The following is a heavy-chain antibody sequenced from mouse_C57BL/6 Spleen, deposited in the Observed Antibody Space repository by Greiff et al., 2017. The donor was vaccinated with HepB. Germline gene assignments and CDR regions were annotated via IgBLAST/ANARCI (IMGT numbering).Heavy chain of an antibody. CDR3: AREVVSYYFDY. V-gene: IGHV5-16*01. J-gene: IGHJ2*01. CDR2: INYDGSST. CDR1: GFTFSDYY. D-gene: IGHD1-1*01. Sequence: DVKLVESEGGLVQPGSSMKLSCTASGFTFSDYYMAWVRQVPEKGLEWVANINYDGSSTYYLDSLKSRFIISRDNAKNILYLQMSSLKSEDTATYYCAREVVSYYFDYWGQGTTLTVSS.